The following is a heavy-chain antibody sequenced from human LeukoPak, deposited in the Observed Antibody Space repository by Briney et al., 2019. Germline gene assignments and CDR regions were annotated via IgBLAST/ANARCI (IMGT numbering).Heavy chain of an antibody. V-gene: IGHV3-7*01. CDR2: VNQGGTEK. Sequence: GGSLRLSCEASGFTFSTQWMSWVRQAPGKGLEWVAIVNQGGTEKYYVDSVKGRFTISRDNAENSLYLQMNSLRAEDTAVYYCARDHYFYYMDAWGKGTTVTVSS. CDR1: GFTFSTQW. J-gene: IGHJ6*03. CDR3: ARDHYFYYMDA.